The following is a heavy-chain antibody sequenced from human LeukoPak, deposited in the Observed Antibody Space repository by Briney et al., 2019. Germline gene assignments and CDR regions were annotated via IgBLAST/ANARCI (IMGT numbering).Heavy chain of an antibody. CDR2: IYYSGST. CDR3: ARAEYSSGGGAFDI. Sequence: PSETLSLTCTVSGGSISSYYWSWIRQPPGKGLEWIGYIYYSGSTNYNPSLKSRVTISVDTSKNQFSLKLSSVTAADTAVYYCARAEYSSGGGAFDIWGQGTMVTVSS. CDR1: GGSISSYY. J-gene: IGHJ3*02. D-gene: IGHD6-19*01. V-gene: IGHV4-59*01.